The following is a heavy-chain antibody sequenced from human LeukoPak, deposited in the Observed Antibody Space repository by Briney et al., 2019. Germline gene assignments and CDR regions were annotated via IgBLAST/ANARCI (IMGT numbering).Heavy chain of an antibody. CDR3: ARGRGVYARDFDY. V-gene: IGHV4-34*01. CDR2: INHSGST. J-gene: IGHJ4*02. CDR1: GGSFSGYY. Sequence: SETLSLTCAVYGGSFSGYYWSWIRQPPGKGLEWIGEINHSGSTNYNPSLESRVTISVDTSKNQFSLKLSSVTAADTAVYYCARGRGVYARDFDYWGQGTLVTVSS. D-gene: IGHD2-8*01.